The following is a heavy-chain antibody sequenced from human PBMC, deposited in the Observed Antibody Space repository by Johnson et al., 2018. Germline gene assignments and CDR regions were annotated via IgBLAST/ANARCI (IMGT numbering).Heavy chain of an antibody. CDR1: GFTFRNFA. J-gene: IGHJ3*01. Sequence: VQLVQSGGGLVQPGGSLRLSCAVSGFTFRNFAMGWVRQAPGRGLDWVSSLSASGGSTYYAQSVKGRFTISRDTPKNSLYLEMNSLTADETAVYSCAKSHDSSKAFDLWGQGTMVTVSS. V-gene: IGHV3-23*04. D-gene: IGHD4-11*01. CDR3: AKSHDSSKAFDL. CDR2: LSASGGST.